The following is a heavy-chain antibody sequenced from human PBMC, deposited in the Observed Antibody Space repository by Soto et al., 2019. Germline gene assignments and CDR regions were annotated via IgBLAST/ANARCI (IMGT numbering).Heavy chain of an antibody. CDR1: GDSVSSNSAA. CDR3: ARDALSVSSGWSSFDY. Sequence: QTLSLTCVISGDSVSSNSAAWNWIRQSPSRGLEWLGRTYYRSKWYNDYAVSVKSRITINPDTSKNQFSLQLNSVTPEDTAVYYCARDALSVSSGWSSFDYWGQGTLVTVSS. CDR2: TYYRSKWYN. J-gene: IGHJ4*02. D-gene: IGHD6-19*01. V-gene: IGHV6-1*01.